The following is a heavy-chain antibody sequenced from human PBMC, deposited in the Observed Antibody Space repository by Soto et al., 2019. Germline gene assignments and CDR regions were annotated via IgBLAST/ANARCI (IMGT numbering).Heavy chain of an antibody. CDR2: INAGNGNT. CDR3: ASSIVVGTALDY. CDR1: GYTFTSYA. J-gene: IGHJ4*02. Sequence: QVQLVQSGAEEKKPGASVKVSCKASGYTFTSYAMHWVRQAPGQRLEWMGWINAGNGNTKYSQKFQGRVTITRDTTASTAYKELSSLSSEDKAVDYGASSIVVGTALDYWGQGTLVTVSS. V-gene: IGHV1-3*05. D-gene: IGHD2-21*02.